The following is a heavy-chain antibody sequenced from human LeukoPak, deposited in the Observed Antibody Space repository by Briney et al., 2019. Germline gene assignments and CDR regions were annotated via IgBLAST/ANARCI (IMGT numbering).Heavy chain of an antibody. V-gene: IGHV3-30*18. CDR1: GFTFSNAW. J-gene: IGHJ6*02. Sequence: GGSLRLSCAASGFTFSNAWMTWVRQAPGKGLEWVAVISYDGSNKYYADSVKGRFTISRDNSKNTLYLQMNSLRAEDTAVYYCAKDRAEGSANQYYYYYGMDVWGQGTTVTVSS. CDR3: AKDRAEGSANQYYYYYGMDV. CDR2: ISYDGSNK. D-gene: IGHD1-14*01.